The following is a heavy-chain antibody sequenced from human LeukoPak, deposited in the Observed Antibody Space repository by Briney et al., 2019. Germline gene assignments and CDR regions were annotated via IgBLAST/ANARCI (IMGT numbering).Heavy chain of an antibody. V-gene: IGHV1-2*06. CDR1: GYTFTGYY. CDR3: ARVSMGTHTIGYY. Sequence: PGGSVKVSCKASGYTFTGYYMHWVRQAPGQGLEWMGRINPNSGGTNYAQKFQGRVTMTRDTSISTAYMELSRLRSDDTAVYYCARVSMGTHTIGYYWGQGTLVTVSS. D-gene: IGHD7-27*01. J-gene: IGHJ4*02. CDR2: INPNSGGT.